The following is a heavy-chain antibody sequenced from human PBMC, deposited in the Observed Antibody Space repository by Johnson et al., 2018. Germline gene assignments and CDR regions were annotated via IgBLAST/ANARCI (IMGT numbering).Heavy chain of an antibody. CDR1: GFTFEDYG. J-gene: IGHJ6*02. V-gene: IGHV3-20*04. CDR3: ARGGLMGATTGMNV. Sequence: VQLVQSGGSVVRPGGSLRLSCAASGFTFEDYGMNWVRQPPGKGREWVAGINWKDDSKGYVDSVKGRFTISRDTSKNTLYLQMNSLRTEDTAVYYCARGGLMGATTGMNVWGQGTTVTVSS. D-gene: IGHD1-26*01. CDR2: INWKDDSK.